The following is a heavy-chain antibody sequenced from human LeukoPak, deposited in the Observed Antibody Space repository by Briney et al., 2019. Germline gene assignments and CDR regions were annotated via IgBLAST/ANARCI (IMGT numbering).Heavy chain of an antibody. CDR3: ASGISSKDDY. CDR2: INHSGST. J-gene: IGHJ4*02. Sequence: SETLSLTCAVYGGSFSGYYWSWIRQPPGKGLEWIGEINHSGSTNYNPSFKSRVTISVDTSKNQFSLKLSSVTAADTAVYYCASGISSKDDYWGQGTLVTVSS. D-gene: IGHD2-2*01. CDR1: GGSFSGYY. V-gene: IGHV4-34*01.